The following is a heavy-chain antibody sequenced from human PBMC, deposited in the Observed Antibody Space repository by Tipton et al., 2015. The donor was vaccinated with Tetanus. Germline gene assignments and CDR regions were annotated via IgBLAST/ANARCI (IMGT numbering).Heavy chain of an antibody. CDR3: ARGMDYDSSGIDDF. CDR1: GYTFTSYF. CDR2: INPSGGRT. D-gene: IGHD3-22*01. V-gene: IGHV1-46*01. J-gene: IGHJ4*02. Sequence: QSGPEVKKPGASVNVSCKASGYTFTSYFMQWVRQAPGQGLEWMGIINPSGGRTNYVQKFQGRLTMTRDKSTSTVYMELSSLRSEDTAVYYCARGMDYDSSGIDDFWGQGTLVTVSS.